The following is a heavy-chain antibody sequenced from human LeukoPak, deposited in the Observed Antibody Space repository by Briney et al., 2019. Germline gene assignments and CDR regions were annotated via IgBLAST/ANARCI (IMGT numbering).Heavy chain of an antibody. D-gene: IGHD5-18*01. V-gene: IGHV3-7*03. Sequence: GGSLRLSCAASGFMFSSNWMSWVRLAPGKGLEWVANIKEDGTETYYVDSVKGRFTISRDNAKNSLYLQMNSLRVEDTAVYYCAGRPTGYSSGYIHWGQGTLVTVSS. CDR3: AGRPTGYSSGYIH. CDR1: GFMFSSNW. CDR2: IKEDGTET. J-gene: IGHJ4*02.